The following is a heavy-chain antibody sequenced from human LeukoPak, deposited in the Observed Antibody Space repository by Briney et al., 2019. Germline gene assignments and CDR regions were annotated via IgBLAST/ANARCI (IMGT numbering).Heavy chain of an antibody. V-gene: IGHV1-69*05. CDR3: ARNSGWYDFTVAY. Sequence: SVKVSCKASGGTFSSYAISWVRQAPGQGLEWMGRIIPIFGTANYAQKFQGRVTITTDESTSTAYMELSSLRSEDTAVYYCARNSGWYDFTVAYWGQGTLVTVSS. J-gene: IGHJ4*02. D-gene: IGHD6-19*01. CDR2: IIPIFGTA. CDR1: GGTFSSYA.